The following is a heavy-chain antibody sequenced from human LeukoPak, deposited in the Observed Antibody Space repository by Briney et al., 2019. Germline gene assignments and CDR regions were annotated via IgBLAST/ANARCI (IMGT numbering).Heavy chain of an antibody. CDR2: ISWNSGSI. Sequence: GGSLRLSCAASGFTFDDYAMHWVRQAPGKGLEWVSGISWNSGSIGYADSVKGRFTISRDNAKNSLYLRMNSLRAEDMALYYCAKGARAYYYMDVWGKGTTVTVSS. V-gene: IGHV3-9*03. CDR1: GFTFDDYA. D-gene: IGHD5-12*01. CDR3: AKGARAYYYMDV. J-gene: IGHJ6*03.